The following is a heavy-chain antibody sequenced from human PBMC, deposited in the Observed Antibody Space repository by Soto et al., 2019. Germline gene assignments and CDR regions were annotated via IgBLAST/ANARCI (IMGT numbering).Heavy chain of an antibody. Sequence: GASVEVSCKASGYTFTSYGISWVRQAPGQGLEWMGWISAYNGNTNKAQKVQGRITMTTEKSKSTAYMELRILTSEDTAVYYCARARGYDTSAGMDVWGQVTTVTVSS. J-gene: IGHJ6*02. CDR3: ARARGYDTSAGMDV. D-gene: IGHD5-12*01. V-gene: IGHV1-18*04. CDR1: GYTFTSYG. CDR2: ISAYNGNT.